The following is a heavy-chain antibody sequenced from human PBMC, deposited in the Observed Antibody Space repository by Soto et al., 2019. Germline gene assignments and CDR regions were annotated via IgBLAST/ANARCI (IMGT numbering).Heavy chain of an antibody. Sequence: SETLSLTCTVSGDSVSSYFWSWIRQPPGKGLEWIGHIYYTGSTNYNPSLKSRVSISLDTSSNQFSLQLNSVTPEDTAVYYCARVEVDYDYYYYYGMDVWGQGTTVTVSS. CDR2: IYYTGST. CDR1: GDSVSSYF. D-gene: IGHD3-16*01. J-gene: IGHJ6*02. V-gene: IGHV4-59*02. CDR3: ARVEVDYDYYYYYGMDV.